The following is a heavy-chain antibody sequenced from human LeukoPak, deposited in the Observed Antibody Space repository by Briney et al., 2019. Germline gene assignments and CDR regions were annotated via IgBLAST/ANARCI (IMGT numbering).Heavy chain of an antibody. CDR3: AGQHSFDI. V-gene: IGHV5-51*01. Sequence: GESLKISCKASGYSFTNYWIGWVRQMPGKGLEWMGIIYPGDSDTRYSPSFQGQVTISADKSISTAYLQWSSLKTSDTAIYYCAGQHSFDIWGPGTMVTGSS. J-gene: IGHJ3*02. CDR1: GYSFTNYW. CDR2: IYPGDSDT.